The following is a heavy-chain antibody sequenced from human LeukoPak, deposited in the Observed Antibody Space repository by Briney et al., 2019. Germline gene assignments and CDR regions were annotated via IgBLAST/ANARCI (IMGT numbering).Heavy chain of an antibody. CDR1: GFTFSSYS. V-gene: IGHV3-48*01. CDR3: AKEGYYGSGSFPDY. J-gene: IGHJ4*01. D-gene: IGHD3-10*01. Sequence: GGSLRLSCAASGFTFSSYSMNWVRQAPGKGLEWVSYISSSSSTIYYADSVKGRFTISRDNSKNTLYLQMNSLRVEDTAMYHCAKEGYYGSGSFPDYWGQGTLVTVSS. CDR2: ISSSSSTI.